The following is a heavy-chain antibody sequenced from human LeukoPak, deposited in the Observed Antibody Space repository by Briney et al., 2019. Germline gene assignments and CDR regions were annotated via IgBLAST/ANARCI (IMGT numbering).Heavy chain of an antibody. D-gene: IGHD1-1*01. CDR1: GGSISSGGYY. CDR2: IYYTGST. Sequence: PSETLSLTCTVSGGSISSGGYYWNWIRQHPGKGLEWIGYIYYTGSTYLNPSLRSRLTISMDTSKNQFSLKLSSVTAADTALYYCARGGNYFDYWGQGSLVTVSS. J-gene: IGHJ4*02. CDR3: ARGGNYFDY. V-gene: IGHV4-31*03.